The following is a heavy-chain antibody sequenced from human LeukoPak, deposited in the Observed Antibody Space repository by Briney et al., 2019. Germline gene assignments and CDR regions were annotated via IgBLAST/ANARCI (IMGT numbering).Heavy chain of an antibody. J-gene: IGHJ4*02. Sequence: SVKVSCKASGGTFSSYAISWVRQAPGQGLEWMGRIIPIFGTANYAQKFQGRVTITTDESTSTAYMELSSLRSEDTAVYYCARVGYCSGGSCEIWGQGTLVTVSS. CDR2: IIPIFGTA. CDR1: GGTFSSYA. D-gene: IGHD2-15*01. CDR3: ARVGYCSGGSCEI. V-gene: IGHV1-69*05.